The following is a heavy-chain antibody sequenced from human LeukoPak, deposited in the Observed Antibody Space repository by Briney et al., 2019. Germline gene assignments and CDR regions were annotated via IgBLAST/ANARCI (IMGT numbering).Heavy chain of an antibody. CDR1: GGSFSGYY. J-gene: IGHJ4*02. Sequence: SETLSLTCAVYGGSFSGYYWSWIRQPPGKGLEWVGEINHRGSTSYNPSLKSRDTISVDTSKNQFSLKLSSVTAADTAVYYCASSDYGDYAGTDYWGQGTLVTVSS. CDR3: ASSDYGDYAGTDY. CDR2: INHRGST. D-gene: IGHD4-17*01. V-gene: IGHV4-34*01.